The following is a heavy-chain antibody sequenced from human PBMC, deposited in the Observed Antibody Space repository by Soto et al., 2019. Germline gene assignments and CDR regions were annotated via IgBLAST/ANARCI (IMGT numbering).Heavy chain of an antibody. D-gene: IGHD5-18*01. V-gene: IGHV4-39*01. Sequence: SQTLSRNCIITGGYISRSNYYWGSIRQTPRKGLEWIGSIYYSGSTYYNPSLKSRVTISVDTSKNQFSLKLSSVTAADTAVYYCACIFSGGSGYGFYYYGMDVWRQGTTVT. CDR2: IYYSGST. J-gene: IGHJ6*02. CDR1: GGYISRSNYY. CDR3: ACIFSGGSGYGFYYYGMDV.